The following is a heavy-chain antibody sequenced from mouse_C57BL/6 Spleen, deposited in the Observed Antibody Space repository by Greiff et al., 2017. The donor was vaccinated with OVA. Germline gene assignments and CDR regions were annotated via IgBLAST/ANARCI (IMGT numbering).Heavy chain of an antibody. V-gene: IGHV7-3*01. CDR1: GFTFTDYY. J-gene: IGHJ1*03. Sequence: EVTLVESGGGLVQPGGSLSLSCAASGFTFTDYYMSWVRQPPGKALEWLGFIRNKDNGYTTEYSASVKGRFTISRDNSQSIHDLQMKALRSEDSATYYSARYPNYYCSSHWYFDVWGTGTTVTVSS. CDR3: ARYPNYYCSSHWYFDV. CDR2: IRNKDNGYTT. D-gene: IGHD1-1*01.